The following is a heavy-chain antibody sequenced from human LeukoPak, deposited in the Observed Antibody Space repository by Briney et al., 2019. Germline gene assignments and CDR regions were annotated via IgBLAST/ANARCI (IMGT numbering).Heavy chain of an antibody. CDR2: ISSSSSYT. CDR1: GFTFSDYY. J-gene: IGHJ6*04. Sequence: GGSLRLSCAASGFTFSDYYMSWIRQAPGKGLEWVSYISSSSSYTNYADSVKDRFTISRDNAKNSLYLQMNSLRAEDTAVYYCARDITMVRGVIINYYYYGMDVWGKGTTVTVSS. D-gene: IGHD3-10*01. V-gene: IGHV3-11*06. CDR3: ARDITMVRGVIINYYYYGMDV.